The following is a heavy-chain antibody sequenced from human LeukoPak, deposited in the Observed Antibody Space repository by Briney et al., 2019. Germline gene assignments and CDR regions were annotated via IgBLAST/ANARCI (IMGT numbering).Heavy chain of an antibody. CDR3: ARHVDYYYYYMDV. CDR1: GGSISSYY. J-gene: IGHJ6*03. V-gene: IGHV4-59*04. CDR2: IYYSGST. Sequence: PSETLSLTCTVSGGSISSYYWSWIRQPPGKGLEWIGYIYYSGSTYYNPSLKSRVTISVDTSKNQFSLKLSSVTAADTAVYYCARHVDYYYYYMDVWGKGTTVTVSS.